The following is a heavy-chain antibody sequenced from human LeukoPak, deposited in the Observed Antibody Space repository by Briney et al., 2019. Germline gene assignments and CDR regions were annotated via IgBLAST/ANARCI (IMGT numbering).Heavy chain of an antibody. Sequence: PSETLTLTCTVSSGSISGYYWSWIRQPPGKGLEWIGYMYYSGSTSYNPSLKSRVTISVDTSKNQVSLRLSSVTAVDTAFYYCARQGYNYNTGRNNWFDPWGKGILVTVSS. J-gene: IGHJ5*02. CDR3: ARQGYNYNTGRNNWFDP. D-gene: IGHD5-24*01. CDR2: MYYSGST. CDR1: SGSISGYY. V-gene: IGHV4-59*08.